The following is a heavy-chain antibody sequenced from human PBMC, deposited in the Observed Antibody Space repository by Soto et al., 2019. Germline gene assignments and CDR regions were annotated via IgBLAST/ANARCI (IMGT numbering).Heavy chain of an antibody. Sequence: EVQLLESGGGLVQPGGSLRLSCAASGFTFSSYAMSWVRQAPGKGLEWVSAISGSGGSTYYADSVKGRFTISRDNSKNTLYLQMNSLRAEDTAVDYCAKMQLSIASAANQLFDSWGQGTLVTVSS. J-gene: IGHJ4*02. CDR3: AKMQLSIASAANQLFDS. CDR1: GFTFSSYA. V-gene: IGHV3-23*01. CDR2: ISGSGGST. D-gene: IGHD6-13*01.